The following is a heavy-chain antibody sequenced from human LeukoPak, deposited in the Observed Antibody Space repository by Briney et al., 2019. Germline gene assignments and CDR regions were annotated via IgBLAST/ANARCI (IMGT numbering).Heavy chain of an antibody. J-gene: IGHJ4*02. D-gene: IGHD3-22*01. V-gene: IGHV3-33*05. CDR1: GFTFSSYG. Sequence: GGSLRLSCAASGFTFSSYGMYWVRQAPGKGLEWVAVVSYDGSNKDYADSVKGRFTISRDNSKNTLFLQVNSLTVEDTAVYYCARDTLPLGRRYYYNFDYWGQGTLVTVSS. CDR3: ARDTLPLGRRYYYNFDY. CDR2: VSYDGSNK.